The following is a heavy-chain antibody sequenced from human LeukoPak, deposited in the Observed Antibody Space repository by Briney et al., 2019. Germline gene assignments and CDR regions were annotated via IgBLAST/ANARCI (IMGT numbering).Heavy chain of an antibody. D-gene: IGHD3-22*01. J-gene: IGHJ4*02. CDR2: IYYSGST. CDR3: ARIANNGYYLFDY. V-gene: IGHV4-59*01. Sequence: SETLSLTCTVSGGSIGNYYWSWIRQPPGKGLEWIGYIYYSGSTNYNPSLKSRVTISVDTPKNQFSLKVSSLTAADTAVYFCARIANNGYYLFDYWGQGILVTVSS. CDR1: GGSIGNYY.